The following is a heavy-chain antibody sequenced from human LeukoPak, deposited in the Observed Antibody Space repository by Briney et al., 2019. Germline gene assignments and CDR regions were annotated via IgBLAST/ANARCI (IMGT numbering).Heavy chain of an antibody. CDR2: IYPGDSDT. Sequence: GESLKISCKGSGYDFINNWIAWVRQMPGKGLEWMGIIYPGDSDTRYSPSFQGQVTFSVDKSIATAYLEWSSLKASDTALYYCARRGVLDGLDVWGQGTTVTVSS. CDR3: ARRGVLDGLDV. V-gene: IGHV5-51*01. D-gene: IGHD3-3*01. J-gene: IGHJ6*02. CDR1: GYDFINNW.